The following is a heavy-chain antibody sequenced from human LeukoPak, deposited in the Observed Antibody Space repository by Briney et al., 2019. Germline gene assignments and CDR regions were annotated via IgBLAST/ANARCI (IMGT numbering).Heavy chain of an antibody. CDR2: IDIISTYT. J-gene: IGHJ4*02. Sequence: GGSLRLSCAASGFTFSVYYMSWIRQAPGEGLEWVSYIDIISTYTNYADSVKGRFTISRDNAKNSLYLQMNSLRAEDTAVYYCGTIAAAENYWGQGTLVTVSS. CDR3: GTIAAAENY. D-gene: IGHD6-13*01. V-gene: IGHV3-11*03. CDR1: GFTFSVYY.